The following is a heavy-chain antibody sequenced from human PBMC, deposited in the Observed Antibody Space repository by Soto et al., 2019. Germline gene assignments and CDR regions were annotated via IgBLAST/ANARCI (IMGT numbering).Heavy chain of an antibody. J-gene: IGHJ6*02. D-gene: IGHD2-15*01. Sequence: EVQLVESVGGLVKPGGSLRLSCVASGFSITNAWMNWVRQAPGKGLEWVGRIKRKIDGETTDYAAPVQGRFTISREDSKNMLYLQMNSLKADHTALYYCTTGSVEGVWGQGTTVTVSS. CDR3: TTGSVEGV. CDR1: GFSITNAW. CDR2: IKRKIDGETT. V-gene: IGHV3-15*07.